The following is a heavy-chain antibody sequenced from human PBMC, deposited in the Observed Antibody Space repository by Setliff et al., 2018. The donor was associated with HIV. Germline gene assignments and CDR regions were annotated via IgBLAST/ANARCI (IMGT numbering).Heavy chain of an antibody. J-gene: IGHJ3*02. D-gene: IGHD1-26*01. V-gene: IGHV1-2*02. CDR1: GYTFTSYD. Sequence: ASVKVSCKASGYTFTSYDINWVRQAPGQGLEWVGWINPNSGGTNYAQKFQGRVTMTRDTSISTAYMELNSLTSDDTAVYYCARGRHSGTYEAFDIWGPGTMVTVSS. CDR3: ARGRHSGTYEAFDI. CDR2: INPNSGGT.